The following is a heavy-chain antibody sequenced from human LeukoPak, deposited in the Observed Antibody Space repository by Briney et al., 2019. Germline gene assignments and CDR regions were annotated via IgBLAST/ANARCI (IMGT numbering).Heavy chain of an antibody. V-gene: IGHV3-7*01. CDR2: IKQDGSDK. CDR3: ARTRTYYFDSSGFSKPTFDY. J-gene: IGHJ4*02. Sequence: PGDSLRLSCAASGFTFTKYWMTWVRQAPGKGLEWVGNIKQDGSDKNYMDSVKGRFTISRDNSKNTLYLQMNSLRPEDTAMYYCARTRTYYFDSSGFSKPTFDYWGQGALVTVSS. D-gene: IGHD3-22*01. CDR1: GFTFTKYW.